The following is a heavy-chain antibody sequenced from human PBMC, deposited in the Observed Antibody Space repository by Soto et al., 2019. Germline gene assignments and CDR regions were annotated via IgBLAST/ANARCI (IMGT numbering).Heavy chain of an antibody. D-gene: IGHD3-22*01. Sequence: GGSLRLSCAASGFTFDDYAMHWVRQAPGKGLEWVSGISWNSGSIGYADSVKGRFTISRDNAKNPLYLQMNSLRAEDTALYYCAKDMAYDSSGYPSFDYWGQGTLVTVSS. V-gene: IGHV3-9*01. CDR1: GFTFDDYA. J-gene: IGHJ4*02. CDR2: ISWNSGSI. CDR3: AKDMAYDSSGYPSFDY.